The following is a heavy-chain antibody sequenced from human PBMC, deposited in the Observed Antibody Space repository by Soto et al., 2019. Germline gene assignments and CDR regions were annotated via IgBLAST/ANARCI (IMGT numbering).Heavy chain of an antibody. D-gene: IGHD3-3*01. CDR3: AKAMGSHYDFWSGPDY. CDR1: GLTFSSYG. J-gene: IGHJ4*02. CDR2: ISHDGSNK. Sequence: QVQLVESGGGVVQPGRSLRLSCAASGLTFSSYGVHWVRQAPGKGLEWVAVISHDGSNKYYADSVKGRFTISRDNSKNTLYLQMNSLRAEDTAVYYCAKAMGSHYDFWSGPDYWGQGTLVTVSS. V-gene: IGHV3-30*18.